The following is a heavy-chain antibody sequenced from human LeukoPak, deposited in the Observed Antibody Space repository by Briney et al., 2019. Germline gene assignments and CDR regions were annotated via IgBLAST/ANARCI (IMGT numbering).Heavy chain of an antibody. CDR1: GYSISSGYY. J-gene: IGHJ4*02. CDR3: ARDARGWSGFDY. CDR2: IYHSGST. Sequence: SETLSLTCAVSGYSISSGYYWGWIRQPPGKGLEWIGSIYHSGSTYYNPSLKSRVTISVDTSKNQFSLNLSSVTAADTAVYYCARDARGWSGFDYWGQGTLVTVSS. D-gene: IGHD3-3*01. V-gene: IGHV4-38-2*02.